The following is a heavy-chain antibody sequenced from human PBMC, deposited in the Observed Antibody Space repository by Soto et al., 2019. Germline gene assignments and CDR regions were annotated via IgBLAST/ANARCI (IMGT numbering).Heavy chain of an antibody. V-gene: IGHV4-4*02. CDR1: GASIGTNNW. Sequence: QVQLQESGPGLVEPSGTLSLTCAVSGASIGTNNWWSWVRQPPGKGLEWIGEVYHSGTTNCNPSLKSRLTISIDKSKNQFSLTLTSMTAADTALYYCAVPGRGDFDYWSQGTLVTVSS. J-gene: IGHJ4*02. CDR3: AVPGRGDFDY. CDR2: VYHSGTT. D-gene: IGHD5-12*01.